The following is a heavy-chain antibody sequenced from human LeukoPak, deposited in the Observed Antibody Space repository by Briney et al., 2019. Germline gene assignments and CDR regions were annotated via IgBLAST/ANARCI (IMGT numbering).Heavy chain of an antibody. V-gene: IGHV3-64*04. Sequence: GESLRLSCSASGFTFSNFPMHWVRQAPGKGLEFVSGISSNGGSTYYTDSVKGRFTISRDNSKNTLYLQMNSLRAEDTAVYYCAREINWGQGTLVTVSS. CDR3: AREIN. CDR1: GFTFSNFP. CDR2: ISSNGGST. J-gene: IGHJ4*02.